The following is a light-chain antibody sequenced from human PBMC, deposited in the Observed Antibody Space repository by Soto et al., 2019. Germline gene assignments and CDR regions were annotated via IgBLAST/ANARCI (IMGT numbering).Light chain of an antibody. CDR2: DVN. CDR1: SSDVGGYNY. Sequence: QLVLTQPASVSGSPGQSIAISCTGTSSDVGGYNYVSWYQQHPGKAPKLMIYDVNNRPSGVSNRFSGSKSGNTASLTISGLKAGDGADYYCSSYTRSGNYFFGTGTTLPVL. V-gene: IGLV2-14*01. CDR3: SSYTRSGNYF. J-gene: IGLJ1*01.